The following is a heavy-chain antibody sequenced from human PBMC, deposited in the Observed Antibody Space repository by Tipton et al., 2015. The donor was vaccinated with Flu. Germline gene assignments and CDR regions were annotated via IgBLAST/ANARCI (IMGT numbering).Heavy chain of an antibody. J-gene: IGHJ6*03. CDR2: ISAYNGNT. CDR1: GYTFTSYG. CDR3: ARGIVVVPAALSYYYYMDV. Sequence: QLVQSGAEVKKPGASVKVSCKASGYTFTSYGISWVRRAPGQGLEWMGWISAYNGNTNYAQKLQGRVTMTTDTSTSTAYMELRSLRSDDTAVYYCARGIVVVPAALSYYYYMDVWGKGTTVTVSS. D-gene: IGHD2-2*01. V-gene: IGHV1-18*04.